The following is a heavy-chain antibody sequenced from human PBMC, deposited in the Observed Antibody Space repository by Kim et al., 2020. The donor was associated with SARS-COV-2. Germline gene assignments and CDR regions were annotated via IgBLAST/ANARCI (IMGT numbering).Heavy chain of an antibody. J-gene: IGHJ4*02. CDR2: ISADSYYK. D-gene: IGHD6-19*01. CDR1: GFTFSSYT. CDR3: AKKDTAVLGPSGGIDF. Sequence: GGSLRLSCAASGFTFSSYTMNWVRQAAGKGLEWVSSISADSYYKYYADSVKGRFTISRDNAKNSLYLQMNSLSAEDTAVYFCAKKDTAVLGPSGGIDFWGQGTLVTVSS. V-gene: IGHV3-21*06.